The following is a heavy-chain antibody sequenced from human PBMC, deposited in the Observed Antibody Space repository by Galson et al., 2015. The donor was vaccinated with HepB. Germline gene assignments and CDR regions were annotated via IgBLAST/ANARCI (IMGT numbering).Heavy chain of an antibody. CDR1: GGTFSSYA. D-gene: IGHD2-15*01. CDR2: IIPILGIA. J-gene: IGHJ3*02. V-gene: IGHV1-69*04. Sequence: SVKVSCKASGGTFSSYAISWVRQAPGKGLEWMGRIIPILGIANYAQKFQGRVTITADKSTSTAYMELSSLRSEDTAVYYCASDCSGGSCSLDHDAFDIWGQGTMVTVSS. CDR3: ASDCSGGSCSLDHDAFDI.